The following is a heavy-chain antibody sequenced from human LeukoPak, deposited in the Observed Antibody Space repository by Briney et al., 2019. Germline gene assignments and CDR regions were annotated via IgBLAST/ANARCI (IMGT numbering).Heavy chain of an antibody. V-gene: IGHV1-8*02. CDR1: GGTFSSYA. Sequence: SVKVSCKASGGTFSSYAISWVRQAPGQGLEWMGWMNPNSGNTGYAQKFQGRVTMTEDTSTDTAYMELSSLRSEDTAVYYCATLYYDILTGYCLFDYWGQGTLVTVSS. CDR2: MNPNSGNT. CDR3: ATLYYDILTGYCLFDY. D-gene: IGHD3-9*01. J-gene: IGHJ4*02.